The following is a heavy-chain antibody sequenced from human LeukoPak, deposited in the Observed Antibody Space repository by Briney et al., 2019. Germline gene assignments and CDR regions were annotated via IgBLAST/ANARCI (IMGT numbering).Heavy chain of an antibody. V-gene: IGHV3-33*08. CDR2: IWYDGSNK. D-gene: IGHD2-15*01. J-gene: IGHJ6*02. Sequence: GGSLRLSCAASGFTFSSYWMHWVRQAPGKGLEWVAVIWYDGSNKYYADSVKGRFTISRDNSKNTLYLQMNSLRAEDTAVYYCGRDMGPQGVVVAAFVPYGMDVWGQGTTVTVSS. CDR1: GFTFSSYW. CDR3: GRDMGPQGVVVAAFVPYGMDV.